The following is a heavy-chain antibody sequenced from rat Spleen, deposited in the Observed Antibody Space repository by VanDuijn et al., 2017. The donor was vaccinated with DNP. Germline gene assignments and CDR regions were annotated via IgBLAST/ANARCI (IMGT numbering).Heavy chain of an antibody. CDR3: VRSDYNDASHYYGYFDY. V-gene: IGHV2-6*01. CDR1: GFSLISYS. D-gene: IGHD1-12*02. Sequence: QVQLKESGPGLVQPSQTLSLTCTVSGFSLISYSVGWVRQSPQKGLEWIAAVSSSGTTYYNPALGSRLSISRDTSKSQVFLKRNSLQAEERAMYVWVRSDYNDASHYYGYFDYWGQGVMVTVSS. CDR2: VSSSGTT. J-gene: IGHJ2*01.